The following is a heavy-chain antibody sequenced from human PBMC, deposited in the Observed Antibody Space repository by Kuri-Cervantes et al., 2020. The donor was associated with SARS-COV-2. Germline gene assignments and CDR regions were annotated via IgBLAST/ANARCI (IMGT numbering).Heavy chain of an antibody. Sequence: LSLTCAASGFTFSDYYMSWIRQAPGKGLEWVSYISSSGSTIYYADSVKGRFTISRDNSKNTLYLQMNSLRAEDTAVYYCAKDQGIAAAGWGVDVWGKGTTVTVSS. V-gene: IGHV3-11*01. CDR3: AKDQGIAAAGWGVDV. CDR1: GFTFSDYY. D-gene: IGHD6-13*01. CDR2: ISSSGSTI. J-gene: IGHJ6*04.